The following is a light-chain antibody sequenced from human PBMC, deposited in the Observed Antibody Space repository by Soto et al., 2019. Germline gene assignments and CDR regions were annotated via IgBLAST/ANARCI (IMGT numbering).Light chain of an antibody. CDR2: SLN. V-gene: IGLV1-44*01. CDR3: SAWDDSLNAYV. Sequence: QLVLTQPPSASGTPGQRVTFSCSGNTSNIGSNSVIWYQVLPGTAPKLLVYSLNQRPSGVPDRFSGSQSGTSASLAISGLQSDDEADYFCSAWDDSLNAYVFGTGTKLTVL. CDR1: TSNIGSNS. J-gene: IGLJ1*01.